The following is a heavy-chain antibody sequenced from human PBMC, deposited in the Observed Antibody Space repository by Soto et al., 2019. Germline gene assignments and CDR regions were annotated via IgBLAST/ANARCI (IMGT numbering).Heavy chain of an antibody. V-gene: IGHV3-53*01. CDR2: IYSGGST. Sequence: EVQLVESGGGLIQAGGSLRLSCAASGFTVSSNYMSWVRQAPGKGLEWVSVIYSGGSTYYADSVKGRFTISRDSSKNTVYLQINCLGAEDTAVYYCARDSPLTSARAFDIWGQGTVVTVSS. J-gene: IGHJ3*02. CDR1: GFTVSSNY. CDR3: ARDSPLTSARAFDI.